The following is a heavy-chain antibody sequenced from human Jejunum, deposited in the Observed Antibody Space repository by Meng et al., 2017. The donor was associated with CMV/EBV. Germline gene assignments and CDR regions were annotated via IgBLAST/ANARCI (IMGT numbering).Heavy chain of an antibody. V-gene: IGHV2-5*02. J-gene: IGHJ4*02. D-gene: IGHD1-7*01. CDR1: GFSLPPTRVG. Sequence: CTFSGFSLPPTRVGVGWIRPPPGKALEWLALIYWDDDKRYSPSLTNRLTITKHTSQNQVVLTMTNMDPVDTATYYCAHRPKSATTFDYWGQGTLVTVSS. CDR3: AHRPKSATTFDY. CDR2: IYWDDDK.